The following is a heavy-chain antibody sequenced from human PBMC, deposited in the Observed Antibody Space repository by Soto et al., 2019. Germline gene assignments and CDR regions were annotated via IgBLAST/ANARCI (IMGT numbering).Heavy chain of an antibody. Sequence: QVQLVQSGGEVKKPGASVKVSCKASGYTFTNYGISWVRQAPGQGLAWMGWINVYNGNTKYAQKVHGRVTMTTDTSTNSAYMELRSLRSDDTAVYYCARGVGSGSYYNQYHWFHPWGQGTLVTVSS. CDR1: GYTFTNYG. V-gene: IGHV1-18*01. J-gene: IGHJ5*02. CDR3: ARGVGSGSYYNQYHWFHP. CDR2: INVYNGNT. D-gene: IGHD3-10*01.